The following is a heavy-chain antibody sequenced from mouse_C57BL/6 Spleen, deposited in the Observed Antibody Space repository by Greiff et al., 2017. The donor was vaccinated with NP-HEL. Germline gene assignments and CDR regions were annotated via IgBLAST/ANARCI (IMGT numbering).Heavy chain of an antibody. CDR2: INPSTGGT. CDR3: ARRDILYYAMDY. CDR1: GYSFTGYY. J-gene: IGHJ4*01. V-gene: IGHV1-42*01. Sequence: VHVKQSGPELVKPGASVKISCKASGYSFTGYYMNWVKQSPEKSLEWIGEINPSTGGTTYNQKFKAKATLTVDKSSSTAYMQRKSLTSEDSAVYYCARRDILYYAMDYWGQGTSVTVSS.